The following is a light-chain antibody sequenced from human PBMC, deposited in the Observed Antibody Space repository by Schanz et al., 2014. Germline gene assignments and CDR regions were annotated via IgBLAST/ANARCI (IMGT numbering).Light chain of an antibody. V-gene: IGKV3-20*01. CDR3: QLYGSSPPYT. J-gene: IGKJ2*01. CDR2: NAS. Sequence: EIVMTQSPATLSVSPGERATLSCRASQSVSSNLAWYQQKPGQAPRLLIYNASKRATGIPDRFSGSGSGTDFTLTVSRLEPEDSAVYYCQLYGSSPPYTFGQGTKLEIK. CDR1: QSVSSN.